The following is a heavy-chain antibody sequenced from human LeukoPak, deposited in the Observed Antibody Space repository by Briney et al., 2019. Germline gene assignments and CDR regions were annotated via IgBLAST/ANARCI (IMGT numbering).Heavy chain of an antibody. CDR1: GGSISNHY. CDR3: AREGYCSGGNCHRTFDY. J-gene: IGHJ4*02. D-gene: IGHD2-15*01. CDR2: IYYSGGT. V-gene: IGHV4-59*11. Sequence: SETLSLTCTVSGGSISNHYWSWIRQPPGKGLEWIGYIYYSGGTNYNPSLRGRVTMSVDRSKNQFSLKLSSVTAADTAVYYCAREGYCSGGNCHRTFDYWGRGTLVTVSS.